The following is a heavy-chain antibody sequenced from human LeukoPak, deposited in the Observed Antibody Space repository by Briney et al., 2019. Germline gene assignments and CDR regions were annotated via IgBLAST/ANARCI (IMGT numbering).Heavy chain of an antibody. CDR2: IDTKSGAT. CDR1: GYTFTDYL. Sequence: GASVKVSCKASGYTFTDYLLHWVRQAPGQGLEWMGWIDTKSGATKFAQKFQARVTMTSDTPITTAYMDLSSLTSDDTAVYYCVTNDVGLHTGLGYWGQGTLVTVSS. CDR3: VTNDVGLHTGLGY. V-gene: IGHV1-2*02. J-gene: IGHJ4*02. D-gene: IGHD1-26*01.